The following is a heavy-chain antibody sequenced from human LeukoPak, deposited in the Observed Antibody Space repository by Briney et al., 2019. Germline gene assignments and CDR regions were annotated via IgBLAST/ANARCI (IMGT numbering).Heavy chain of an antibody. J-gene: IGHJ4*02. D-gene: IGHD3-3*01. CDR3: AKGPRVTIFGVDDY. V-gene: IGHV3-48*01. Sequence: GGSLRLSCAASGFAFSSYSMNWVRQAPGKGLEWVSYISSSSGTIYYADSVKGRFTISRDNSKDTLYLQMDSLRVEDTAVYYCAKGPRVTIFGVDDYWGQGTLVTVSS. CDR2: ISSSSGTI. CDR1: GFAFSSYS.